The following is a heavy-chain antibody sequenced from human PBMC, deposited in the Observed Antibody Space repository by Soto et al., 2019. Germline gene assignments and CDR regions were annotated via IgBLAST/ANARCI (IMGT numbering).Heavy chain of an antibody. V-gene: IGHV3-23*01. CDR3: AKAPKYDILTGYYPPSYYYGMDV. Sequence: PGGSLRLSCAASGFTFSSYAMSWVRQAPGKGLEWVSAISGSGGSTYYADSVKGRFTISRDNSKNTLYLQMNSLRAEDTAVYYCAKAPKYDILTGYYPPSYYYGMDVWGQGTTVTVS. J-gene: IGHJ6*02. CDR1: GFTFSSYA. D-gene: IGHD3-9*01. CDR2: ISGSGGST.